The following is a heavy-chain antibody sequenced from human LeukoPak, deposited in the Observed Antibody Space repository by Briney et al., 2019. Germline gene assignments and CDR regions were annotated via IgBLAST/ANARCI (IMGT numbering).Heavy chain of an antibody. CDR1: GFTLSTFP. Sequence: GGSLRLSCAASGFTLSTFPMHWVRQTPGKGLEWVASISNDGRDKFYADSVKGRFTISRDNSKNTLYLQMDSLRTEDTAVYYCVREGGGSGDVSAGFDYWGQGTLVTVSS. J-gene: IGHJ4*02. V-gene: IGHV3-30*04. CDR3: VREGGGSGDVSAGFDY. CDR2: ISNDGRDK. D-gene: IGHD3-10*01.